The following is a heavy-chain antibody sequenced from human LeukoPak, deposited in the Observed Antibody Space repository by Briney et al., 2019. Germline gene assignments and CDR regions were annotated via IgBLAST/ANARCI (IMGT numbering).Heavy chain of an antibody. Sequence: GGSLRLSCAAYGFSFSTHSMTWVRLAPGKGLEWLSFISISGSSRHYADSVKGRFTISRDNAKNSLYLQMNSLRAEDTAVYYCASGSSSWYFAWGQGTLVTVSS. CDR2: ISISGSSR. D-gene: IGHD6-13*01. V-gene: IGHV3-48*04. CDR3: ASGSSSWYFA. CDR1: GFSFSTHS. J-gene: IGHJ5*02.